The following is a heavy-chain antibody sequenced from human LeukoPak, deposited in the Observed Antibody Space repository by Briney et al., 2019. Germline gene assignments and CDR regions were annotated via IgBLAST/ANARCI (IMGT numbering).Heavy chain of an antibody. J-gene: IGHJ4*02. CDR1: GFTLSTYP. D-gene: IGHD4/OR15-4a*01. V-gene: IGHV3-48*04. CDR2: ISSSSSTI. Sequence: GGSLRLSCAASGFTLSTYPMTWVRQAPGKGLECISYISSSSSTIYYADSVKGRFTISRDNAKNSLFLQMNSLRAEDTAVYYCARRAGAYSHPYDYWGQGTLVTVSS. CDR3: ARRAGAYSHPYDY.